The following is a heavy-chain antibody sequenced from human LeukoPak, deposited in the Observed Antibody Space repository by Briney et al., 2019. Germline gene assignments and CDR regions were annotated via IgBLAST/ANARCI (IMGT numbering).Heavy chain of an antibody. Sequence: GASVKVSCKASGGTFISYAISWVRQAPGQGLEWMGGIIPIFGTANYAQKFQGRVTITTDESTSTAYMELSSLRSEDTAVYYCASPEYYYDSSGLDYWGQGTLVTVSS. CDR1: GGTFISYA. V-gene: IGHV1-69*05. CDR3: ASPEYYYDSSGLDY. D-gene: IGHD3-22*01. CDR2: IIPIFGTA. J-gene: IGHJ4*02.